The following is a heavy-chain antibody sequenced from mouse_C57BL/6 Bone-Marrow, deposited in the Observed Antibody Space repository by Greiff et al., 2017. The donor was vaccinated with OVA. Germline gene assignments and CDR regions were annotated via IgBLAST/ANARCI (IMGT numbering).Heavy chain of an antibody. CDR2: IWTGGGT. D-gene: IGHD2-3*01. V-gene: IGHV2-9-1*01. CDR1: GFSLTSYA. CDR3: ARGEDYDGYYWYFDV. Sequence: VMLVESGPGLVAPSQSLSITCTVSGFSLTSYAISWVRQPPGKGLEWLGVIWTGGGTNYNSALKSRLSISKDNSKSQVFLKMNSLQTDDTARYYCARGEDYDGYYWYFDVWGTGTTVTVSS. J-gene: IGHJ1*03.